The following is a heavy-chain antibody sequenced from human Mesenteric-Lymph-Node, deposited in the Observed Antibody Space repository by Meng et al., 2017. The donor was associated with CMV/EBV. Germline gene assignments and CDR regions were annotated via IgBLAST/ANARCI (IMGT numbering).Heavy chain of an antibody. CDR2: IKQDGSEK. CDR1: GFTFSSYW. CDR3: ARDWGVTEKGIDY. D-gene: IGHD3-10*01. Sequence: GESLKISCAASGFTFSSYWMSWVRQAPGKGLEWVANIKQDGSEKYYVDSVKGRFTISRDNAKNSLYLQMNSLRAEDTAMYYCARDWGVTEKGIDYWGQGTMVTVSS. J-gene: IGHJ4*02. V-gene: IGHV3-7*01.